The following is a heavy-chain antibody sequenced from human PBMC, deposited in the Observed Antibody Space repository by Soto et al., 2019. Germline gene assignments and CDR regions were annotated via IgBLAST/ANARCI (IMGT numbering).Heavy chain of an antibody. Sequence: GGSLRLSCTPSGFIFSDYSMNWVRQAPGKGLECISYITTTSSTMYYADSVKGRFTISRDNAKNSLYLQMNSLRDEDTAVYYCARDSSGRQYYGMDVWGQGTTVTVSS. CDR1: GFIFSDYS. CDR3: ARDSSGRQYYGMDV. D-gene: IGHD3-22*01. V-gene: IGHV3-48*02. CDR2: ITTTSSTM. J-gene: IGHJ6*02.